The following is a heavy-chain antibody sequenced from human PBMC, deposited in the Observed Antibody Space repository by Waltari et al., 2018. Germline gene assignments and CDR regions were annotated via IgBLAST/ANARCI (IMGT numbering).Heavy chain of an antibody. Sequence: QVQLQESGPGLVKPSETLSLICTVSGGSISSNYWTWIRQPAGKGLEWIGRIFASGRTNYNPSLKSRVTMSVETSKNQFSLKLSSVTAADTAVYYCASGNYDFWSGSGGNWFDPWGQGILVTVSS. CDR3: ASGNYDFWSGSGGNWFDP. J-gene: IGHJ5*02. V-gene: IGHV4-4*07. D-gene: IGHD3-3*01. CDR2: IFASGRT. CDR1: GGSISSNY.